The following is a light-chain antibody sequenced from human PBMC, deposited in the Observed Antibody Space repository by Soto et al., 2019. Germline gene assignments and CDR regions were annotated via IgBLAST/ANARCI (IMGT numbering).Light chain of an antibody. CDR1: QSVSSY. V-gene: IGKV3-11*01. J-gene: IGKJ3*01. CDR3: QKRSDWPSGFT. Sequence: EIVLTQSPATLSLSPWERATLSCRASQSVSSYLAWYQQKPGQAPRLLIYDASKRATGIPARFSGSGSGTDFTLTISSLEPEDFAVYYCQKRSDWPSGFTFGPGTKVDIK. CDR2: DAS.